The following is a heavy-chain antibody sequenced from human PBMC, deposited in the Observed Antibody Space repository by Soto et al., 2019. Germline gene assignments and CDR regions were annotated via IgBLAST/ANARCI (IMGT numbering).Heavy chain of an antibody. D-gene: IGHD6-19*01. CDR3: TKGGWSGSGWSDY. J-gene: IGHJ4*02. Sequence: QVQLVESGGGVVQPGGSLRLSCAASGFSFSNYAMNWVRQAPDKGLEWVALISYEGSAQYYADSVKGRFTISRDNSKNTLYLQMNSLRVEDTALYYCTKGGWSGSGWSDYWGQGTLVTVPS. CDR1: GFSFSNYA. CDR2: ISYEGSAQ. V-gene: IGHV3-30*18.